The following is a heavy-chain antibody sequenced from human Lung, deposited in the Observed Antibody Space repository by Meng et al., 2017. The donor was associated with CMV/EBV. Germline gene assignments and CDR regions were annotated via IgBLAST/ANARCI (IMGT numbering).Heavy chain of an antibody. CDR1: WYTFTNYG. J-gene: IGHJ4*02. CDR3: ARVEVGITSCYY. Sequence: HLVPLGGESKNPVASLKVSYKASWYTFTNYGSTWLRPSPGQGLGRVGWIIAYNGNTNYAQTLQGRLTMTTTTSTSTAYMELKSLRSDDTAVYYCARVEVGITSCYYWGQGTLVTVSS. D-gene: IGHD1-26*01. CDR2: IIAYNGNT. V-gene: IGHV1-18*01.